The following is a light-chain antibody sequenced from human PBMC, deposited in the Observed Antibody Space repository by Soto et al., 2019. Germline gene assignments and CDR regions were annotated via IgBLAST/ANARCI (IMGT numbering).Light chain of an antibody. J-gene: IGKJ1*01. CDR1: QSISTN. Sequence: EIVMTQSPATLSVSPGERATLSCRASQSISTNLAWYQQKPGQAPRLLISGASTRATGIPARFSGSGSGTEFTLTISSLQSEDFATYYCLQEYSYPWTFGQGTKVEIK. V-gene: IGKV3-15*01. CDR3: LQEYSYPWT. CDR2: GAS.